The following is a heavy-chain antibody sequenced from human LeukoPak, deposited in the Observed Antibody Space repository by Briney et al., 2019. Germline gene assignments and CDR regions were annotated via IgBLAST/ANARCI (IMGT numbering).Heavy chain of an antibody. CDR3: ARVKVTGIDY. CDR2: ISSGGSTI. V-gene: IGHV3-48*03. D-gene: IGHD2-21*02. CDR1: GFTFSSYE. Sequence: GGSLRLSCAASGFTFSSYEMNWVRQAPGKGLEWLSYISSGGSTIYYADSVKGRFTISRDNAKNSLYLQMNSLRAEDTAAYYCARVKVTGIDYWGQGTLVTVSS. J-gene: IGHJ4*02.